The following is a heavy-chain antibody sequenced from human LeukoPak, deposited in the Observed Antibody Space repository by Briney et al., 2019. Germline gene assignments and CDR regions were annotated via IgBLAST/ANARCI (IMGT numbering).Heavy chain of an antibody. D-gene: IGHD3-9*01. J-gene: IGHJ4*02. Sequence: SETLSLTCTVSGGSISCGSYYWSWIRQPAGKGLEWIGRIYTSGSTNYNPSLKSRVTISVDTSRNQFSLKLSSVTAADTAVYYCAKEDHWLALDYWGQGTLVTVSS. CDR2: IYTSGST. V-gene: IGHV4-61*02. CDR3: AKEDHWLALDY. CDR1: GGSISCGSYY.